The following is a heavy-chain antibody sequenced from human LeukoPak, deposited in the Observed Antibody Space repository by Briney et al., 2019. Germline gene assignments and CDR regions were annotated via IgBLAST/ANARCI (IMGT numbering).Heavy chain of an antibody. CDR2: IIPILGIA. CDR3: ARVGKSRYYDSSGSFDY. J-gene: IGHJ4*02. D-gene: IGHD3-22*01. Sequence: SVKVSCKASGGTLSSYAISWVRQAPGQGLEWMGRIIPILGIANYAQKFQGRVTITADKSTSTAYMELSSLRSEDTAVYYCARVGKSRYYDSSGSFDYWGQGTLVTVSS. V-gene: IGHV1-69*04. CDR1: GGTLSSYA.